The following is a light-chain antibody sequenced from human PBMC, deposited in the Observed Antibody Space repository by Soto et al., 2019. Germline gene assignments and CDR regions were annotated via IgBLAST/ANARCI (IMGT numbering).Light chain of an antibody. CDR3: QRYNNWPLT. CDR1: QGIGST. J-gene: IGKJ4*01. CDR2: DSS. Sequence: EIVFTQSPAALSVSPGERVTLSCRASQGIGSTLAWYQQKPGQTPRLLIYDSSTRAIGIPTRFSGSRSGTEFTLTINGXQSEDFAVYYCQRYNNWPLTFGGGTKVDIK. V-gene: IGKV3-15*01.